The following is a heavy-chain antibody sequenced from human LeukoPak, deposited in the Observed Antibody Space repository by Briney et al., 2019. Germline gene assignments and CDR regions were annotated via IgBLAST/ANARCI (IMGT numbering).Heavy chain of an antibody. Sequence: PGGSLRLSCAASGFTFSSYAMHWVRQAPGKGLEYVSAISSNGGSTYYANSVKGRFTISRDNSKNTLYLQMNSLRAEDTAVYYCAKDGSYGAAAGKLDYWGQGTLVTVSS. D-gene: IGHD6-13*01. CDR2: ISSNGGST. V-gene: IGHV3-64*01. CDR1: GFTFSSYA. J-gene: IGHJ4*02. CDR3: AKDGSYGAAAGKLDY.